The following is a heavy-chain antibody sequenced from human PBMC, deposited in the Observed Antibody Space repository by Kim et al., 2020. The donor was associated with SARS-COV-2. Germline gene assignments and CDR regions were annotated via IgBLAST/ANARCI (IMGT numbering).Heavy chain of an antibody. D-gene: IGHD3-16*01. CDR2: I. V-gene: IGHV3-48*03. CDR3: AREDIGLDY. J-gene: IGHJ4*02. Sequence: IHDADSGEGRFTISRDDAKNSVYLQMNNLRAEDTAVYYCAREDIGLDYWGQGTPVTVSS.